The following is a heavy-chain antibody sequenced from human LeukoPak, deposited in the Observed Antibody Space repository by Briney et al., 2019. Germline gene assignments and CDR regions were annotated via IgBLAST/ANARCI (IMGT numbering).Heavy chain of an antibody. J-gene: IGHJ5*02. CDR3: ARDQAWSGYYLSGFDP. CDR2: ISSSSSTI. CDR1: GFTFSSYS. D-gene: IGHD3-3*01. V-gene: IGHV3-48*01. Sequence: GGSLRLSCAASGFTFSSYSLNWVRQAPGKGLEWVSYISSSSSTIYYAESVKGRFTISRDNAKNSLYLQMNSLRAGDTAVYYCARDQAWSGYYLSGFDPWGQGTLVTVSS.